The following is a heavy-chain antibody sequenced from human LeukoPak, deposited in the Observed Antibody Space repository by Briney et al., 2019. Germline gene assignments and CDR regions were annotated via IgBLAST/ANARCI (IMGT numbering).Heavy chain of an antibody. CDR3: ALHSSGWYYFDH. V-gene: IGHV3-30-3*01. CDR2: ISYDGSNK. Sequence: GGSLRLSCAASGFTFSSYAMHWVRQAPGKGLEWVAVISYDGSNKYYADSVKGRFTISRDNSKNTLYLRMNSLRAEDTAVYYCALHSSGWYYFDHWGQGTLVTVSS. CDR1: GFTFSSYA. D-gene: IGHD6-19*01. J-gene: IGHJ4*02.